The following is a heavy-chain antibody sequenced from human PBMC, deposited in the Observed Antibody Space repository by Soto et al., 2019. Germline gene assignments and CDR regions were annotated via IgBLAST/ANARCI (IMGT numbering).Heavy chain of an antibody. J-gene: IGHJ6*02. CDR3: ARDSGQWLAPWYYYYGMDV. CDR1: GFTFSSYS. CDR2: ISSSSSYI. D-gene: IGHD6-19*01. Sequence: EVQLVESGGGLVKPGGSLRLSCAASGFTFSSYSMNWVRQAPGKGLEWVSSISSSSSYIYYADSVKGRFTISRDNAKNSLYLQMNSLRAEDTAVYYCARDSGQWLAPWYYYYGMDVWGQGTTVTVSS. V-gene: IGHV3-21*01.